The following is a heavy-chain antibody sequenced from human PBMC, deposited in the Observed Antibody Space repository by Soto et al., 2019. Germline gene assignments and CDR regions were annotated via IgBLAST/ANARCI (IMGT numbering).Heavy chain of an antibody. CDR1: GFTFSSYA. CDR2: ISYDGSNK. CDR3: AGPTFAGGVRGVRGDYYYGMDV. D-gene: IGHD3-10*01. V-gene: IGHV3-30-3*01. J-gene: IGHJ6*02. Sequence: LRLSCAASGFTFSSYAMHWVRQAPGKGLEWVAVISYDGSNKYYADSVKGRFTISRDNSKNTLYLQMNSLRAEDTAVYYCAGPTFAGGVRGVRGDYYYGMDVWGQGTTVTVSS.